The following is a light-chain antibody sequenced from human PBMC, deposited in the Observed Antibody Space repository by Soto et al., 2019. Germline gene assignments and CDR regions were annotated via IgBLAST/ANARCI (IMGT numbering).Light chain of an antibody. CDR3: CSYAGSTTWV. V-gene: IGLV2-23*01. Sequence: QSALTQPASVSGSPGQSITISCTGTSSDVGSYDFVSWYQQHPGKAPKRMIYEDTKRPSGVSSRFSGSKSGNTASLTISGLQAEDEADYYCCSYAGSTTWVFGGGTKLTVL. J-gene: IGLJ3*02. CDR2: EDT. CDR1: SSDVGSYDF.